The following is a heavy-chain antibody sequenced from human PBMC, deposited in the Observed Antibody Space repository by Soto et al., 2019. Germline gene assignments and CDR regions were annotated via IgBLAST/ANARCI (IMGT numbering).Heavy chain of an antibody. D-gene: IGHD2-21*02. J-gene: IGHJ6*02. V-gene: IGHV3-30*18. CDR2: ISYDGSNE. CDR1: GFNFSNFG. Sequence: QVQLVESGGGAVQPGSSLRLSCEASGFNFSNFGMHWVRQAPGKGLEWVAVISYDGSNEYYGDSVKGRFTVSRDNSKKTIFLQMKSLRPEDTAIYYCAKATHPAPYCGGDCYIAYGVDVWGQGTTVTVSS. CDR3: AKATHPAPYCGGDCYIAYGVDV.